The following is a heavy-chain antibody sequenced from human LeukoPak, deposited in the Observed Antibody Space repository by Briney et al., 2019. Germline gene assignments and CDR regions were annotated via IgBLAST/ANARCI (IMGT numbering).Heavy chain of an antibody. Sequence: PSETLSLTCTVSGGSISSYYWSWIRQPPGKGLEWIGYIYYSGGTNYNPSLKSRVTISVDTSKNQFSLKLSSVTAADTAVYYCASGQLPWAYWGQGTLGTVSS. CDR3: ASGQLPWAY. J-gene: IGHJ4*02. V-gene: IGHV4-59*08. CDR1: GGSISSYY. CDR2: IYYSGGT. D-gene: IGHD2-2*01.